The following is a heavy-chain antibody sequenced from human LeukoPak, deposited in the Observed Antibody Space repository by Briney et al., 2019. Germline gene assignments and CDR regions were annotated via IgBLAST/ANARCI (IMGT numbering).Heavy chain of an antibody. Sequence: GGSLRLSCAASGFSLTTYAMGWVRQAPGRGLEWVSVISDRGDSTYYADSVKGRFTISRDNSKNTLYLQMNSLRAEDTAVYYCARDRYDSSGYYPWYFDYWGQGTLVTVSS. CDR3: ARDRYDSSGYYPWYFDY. CDR2: ISDRGDST. J-gene: IGHJ4*02. D-gene: IGHD3-22*01. CDR1: GFSLTTYA. V-gene: IGHV3-23*01.